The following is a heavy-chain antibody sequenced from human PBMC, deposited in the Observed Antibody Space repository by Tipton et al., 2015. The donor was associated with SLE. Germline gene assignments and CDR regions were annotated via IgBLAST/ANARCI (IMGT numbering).Heavy chain of an antibody. D-gene: IGHD1-7*01. CDR3: TRVPRYNWNYIAD. CDR2: MHHNGST. J-gene: IGHJ4*02. V-gene: IGHV4-38-2*02. Sequence: TLSLTCTVSLYSIGSGFYWDWVRQAPGKGLEWVATMHHNGSTYYNPSLRSRVAVSMDTSRNQFSLRLKSVTAADTAVYHCTRVPRYNWNYIADWGQGTLVSVSS. CDR1: LYSIGSGFY.